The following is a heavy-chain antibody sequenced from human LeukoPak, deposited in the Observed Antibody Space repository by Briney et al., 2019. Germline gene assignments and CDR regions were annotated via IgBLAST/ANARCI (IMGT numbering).Heavy chain of an antibody. V-gene: IGHV1-18*01. CDR1: GYTFTSYG. Sequence: ASVKVSCKASGYTFTSYGISWVRQAPGQGLEWMGWISAYNGNTNYAQKLQGRVTMTTDISTSTAYMELWSLRSDDTAVYYCARGQITFGGVVVIPGIAPFDYWGQGTLVTVSS. D-gene: IGHD3-16*02. CDR2: ISAYNGNT. J-gene: IGHJ4*02. CDR3: ARGQITFGGVVVIPGIAPFDY.